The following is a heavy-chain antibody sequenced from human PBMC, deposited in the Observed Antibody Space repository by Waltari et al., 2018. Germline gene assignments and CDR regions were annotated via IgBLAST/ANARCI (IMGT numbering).Heavy chain of an antibody. J-gene: IGHJ6*03. Sequence: QVQLVQSVAEVKKPGDSVKVSCKASGYTFPSYDINWVRQATVPGLAWMGWMNPNSGNTGYAQKFQGRVTITRNTSISTAYMELSSLRSEDTAVYYCARRVGFWSGYYTGYYYYYMDVWGKGTTVTVSS. CDR3: ARRVGFWSGYYTGYYYYYMDV. V-gene: IGHV1-8*03. CDR1: GYTFPSYD. CDR2: MNPNSGNT. D-gene: IGHD3-3*01.